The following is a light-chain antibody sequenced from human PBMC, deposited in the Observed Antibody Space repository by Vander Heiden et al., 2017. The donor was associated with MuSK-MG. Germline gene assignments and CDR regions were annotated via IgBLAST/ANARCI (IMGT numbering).Light chain of an antibody. CDR1: QSISSW. CDR3: HQDYGYFLT. J-gene: IGKJ4*01. Sequence: DIQMTQSPSTLSASVGDRVTITCRASQSISSWLAWYQQKPLKAPKLLIYKASSLESAVPSRFSGSGSGTEFTLTIISLQPDDFATYYCHQDYGYFLTFGGGTKVEIK. CDR2: KAS. V-gene: IGKV1-5*03.